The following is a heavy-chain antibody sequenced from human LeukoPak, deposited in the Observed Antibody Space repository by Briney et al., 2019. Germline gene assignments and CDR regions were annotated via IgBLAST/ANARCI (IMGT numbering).Heavy chain of an antibody. Sequence: PGGSLRLSCAASGFTFSSYAMHWVRQAQGKGLGGVAVISYDRSNKYYADSVKGRFTISRDNSKNTLYLQMNSLRAEDTAVYYCARSHYYGSGSYPYNWFDPWGQGTLVTVSS. CDR2: ISYDRSNK. V-gene: IGHV3-30*04. CDR3: ARSHYYGSGSYPYNWFDP. J-gene: IGHJ5*02. D-gene: IGHD3-10*01. CDR1: GFTFSSYA.